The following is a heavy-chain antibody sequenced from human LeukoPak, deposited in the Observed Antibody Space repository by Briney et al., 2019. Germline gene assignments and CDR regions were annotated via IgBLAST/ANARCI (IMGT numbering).Heavy chain of an antibody. V-gene: IGHV1-18*01. Sequence: ASVKVSCKASGYTFSSYGITWVRQAPGQGLEWVGWISAYNGNTNYAQKLQGRVTMTEDTSTDTAYMELSSLRSEDTAVYYCATGTATIDSYYYYSMDVWGQGTTVTVSS. CDR2: ISAYNGNT. CDR1: GYTFSSYG. J-gene: IGHJ6*02. D-gene: IGHD5-12*01. CDR3: ATGTATIDSYYYYSMDV.